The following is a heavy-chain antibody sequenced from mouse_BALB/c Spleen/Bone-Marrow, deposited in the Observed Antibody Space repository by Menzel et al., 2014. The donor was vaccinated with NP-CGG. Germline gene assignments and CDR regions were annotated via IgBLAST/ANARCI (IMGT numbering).Heavy chain of an antibody. V-gene: IGHV1-26*01. Sequence: VQLQQSGPELVKPGASVKMSCKASGYTFTDYYVKWVKQSHGKSLEWIGDNNPKNGDSFYNQKFKDKATLTVDKSSNTAYMQLDSLTSGDSAVYYCALGVRLYWFFDVWGAGTTVTVSS. CDR3: ALGVRLYWFFDV. CDR1: GYTFTDYY. J-gene: IGHJ1*01. CDR2: NNPKNGDS. D-gene: IGHD2-14*01.